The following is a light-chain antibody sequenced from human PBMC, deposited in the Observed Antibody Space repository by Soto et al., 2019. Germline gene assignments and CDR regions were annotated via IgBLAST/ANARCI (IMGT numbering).Light chain of an antibody. V-gene: IGKV1D-12*01. CDR2: AAS. Sequence: DIQLTQSPSSVSASVGDTVTITCRASQDSSTWLAWYQQRPGQAPKLLVYAASTLQSGVPSRFSGSGSGTEFTLTINSLQHEDFATYCCQQANSSPYTFGQATVLDIK. CDR1: QDSSTW. J-gene: IGKJ2*01. CDR3: QQANSSPYT.